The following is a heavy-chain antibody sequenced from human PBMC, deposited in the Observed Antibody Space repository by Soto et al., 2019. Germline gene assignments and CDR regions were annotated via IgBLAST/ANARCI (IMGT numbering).Heavy chain of an antibody. CDR3: ARDEVATIPPYYFDY. J-gene: IGHJ4*02. Sequence: GGSLRLSCEASGFTFSSYAMHWVRQAPGKGLEWVAVISYDGSNKYYGDSVNGRFTISRDNSKNTLYLQMNSLRAEDTAVYYCARDEVATIPPYYFDYWGQGTLVTVSS. CDR1: GFTFSSYA. D-gene: IGHD5-12*01. CDR2: ISYDGSNK. V-gene: IGHV3-30-3*01.